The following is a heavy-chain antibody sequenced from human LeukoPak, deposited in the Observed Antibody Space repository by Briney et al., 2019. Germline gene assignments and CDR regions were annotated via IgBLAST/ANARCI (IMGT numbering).Heavy chain of an antibody. V-gene: IGHV4-59*01. Sequence: SETLSLTCTVSGGSISNYYWSWIRQPPGKGLEWIGYISYSGNTNYNPSLKSRVTISVDTSKSQFSLRLSSVTAADTAVYYCSRDRNYYDSGSYWYAFDIWGQGTMVTVSS. D-gene: IGHD3-10*01. CDR1: GGSISNYY. CDR2: ISYSGNT. CDR3: SRDRNYYDSGSYWYAFDI. J-gene: IGHJ3*02.